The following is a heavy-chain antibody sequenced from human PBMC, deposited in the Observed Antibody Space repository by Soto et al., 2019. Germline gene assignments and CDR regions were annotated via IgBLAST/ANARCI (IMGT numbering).Heavy chain of an antibody. Sequence: VQLVQSGAEVKKPGSSVKVSCKASGGTFSSYAMSWVRQAPGKGLEWVSAISGSGGSTYYADSVKGRFTISRDNSKNTLYLQMNSLRAEDTAVYYCAKRRIFGVVITDPWGQGTLVTVSS. V-gene: IGHV3-23*04. CDR3: AKRRIFGVVITDP. CDR2: ISGSGGST. J-gene: IGHJ5*02. D-gene: IGHD3-3*01. CDR1: GGTFSSYA.